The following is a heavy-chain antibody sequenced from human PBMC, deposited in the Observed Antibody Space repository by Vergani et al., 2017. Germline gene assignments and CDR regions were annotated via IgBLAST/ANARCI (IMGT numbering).Heavy chain of an antibody. CDR3: AGNPPWGYHPFDYYYYYYMDV. CDR1: GGSISSGGYY. CDR2: IYYSGST. J-gene: IGHJ6*03. V-gene: IGHV4-61*08. Sequence: QVQLQESGPGLVKPSQTLSLTCTVSGGSISSGGYYWSWIRQPPGKGLEWIGYIYYSGSTNYNPSLKSRVTISVDTSKNQFSLKLSSVTAADTAVYYCAGNPPWGYHPFDYYYYYYMDVWGKGTTVTVSS. D-gene: IGHD1-14*01.